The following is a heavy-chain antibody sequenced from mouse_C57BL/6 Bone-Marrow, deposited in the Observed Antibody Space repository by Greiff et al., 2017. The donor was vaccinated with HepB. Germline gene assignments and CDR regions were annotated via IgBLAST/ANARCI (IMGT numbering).Heavy chain of an antibody. Sequence: VQRVESGPGLVQPSQSLSITCTVSGFSLTSYGVHWVRQSPGKGLEWLGVIWSGGSTDYNAAFISRLSISKYNSKSQVFFKMNSLQADDPAIYYCASPSTVVAGAWFAYWGQGTLVTVSA. V-gene: IGHV2-2*01. CDR1: GFSLTSYG. D-gene: IGHD1-1*01. CDR3: ASPSTVVAGAWFAY. J-gene: IGHJ3*01. CDR2: IWSGGST.